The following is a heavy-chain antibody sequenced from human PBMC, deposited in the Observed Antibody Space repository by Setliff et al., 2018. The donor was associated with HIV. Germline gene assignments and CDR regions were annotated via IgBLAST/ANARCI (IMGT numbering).Heavy chain of an antibody. J-gene: IGHJ5*02. V-gene: IGHV7-4-1*02. CDR2: INTNTGNP. Sequence: ASVKVSCKAPGYTFTSYAMNWVRQAPGQGLEWMGWINTNTGNPTYAQGFTGRFVFSLDTSVSTAYLQISSLKAEDTAVYYCARTPLSIAARSAWDWFDPWGQGTLVTVS. CDR1: GYTFTSYA. D-gene: IGHD6-6*01. CDR3: ARTPLSIAARSAWDWFDP.